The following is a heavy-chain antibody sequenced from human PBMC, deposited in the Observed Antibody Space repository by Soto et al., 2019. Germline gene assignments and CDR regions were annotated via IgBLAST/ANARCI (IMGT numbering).Heavy chain of an antibody. D-gene: IGHD6-19*01. J-gene: IGHJ4*02. V-gene: IGHV3-9*01. CDR3: ARVSGYSSGWPYDY. CDR2: ISWNSGSI. Sequence: GGSLRLSCAASGFTFDDYAMHWVRQAPGKGLEWVSGISWNSGSIDYADSVKGRFTISRDNAKNSLYLQMNSLRAEDTALYYCARVSGYSSGWPYDYWGQGTMVTVYS. CDR1: GFTFDDYA.